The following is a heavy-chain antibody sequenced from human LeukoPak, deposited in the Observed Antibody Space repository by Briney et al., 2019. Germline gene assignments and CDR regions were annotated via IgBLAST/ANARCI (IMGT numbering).Heavy chain of an antibody. CDR2: MYTGGTT. CDR1: GFTFSNYW. D-gene: IGHD1-26*01. V-gene: IGHV3-53*01. Sequence: PGGSLRLSCAASGFTFSNYWMHWVRQAPGKGLEWVSVMYTGGTTYYADSVKGRFTISREYSKNTLYLQMNSLSAEGTAVYYCARGYGAGDWFDPWGQGTLVTVSS. CDR3: ARGYGAGDWFDP. J-gene: IGHJ5*02.